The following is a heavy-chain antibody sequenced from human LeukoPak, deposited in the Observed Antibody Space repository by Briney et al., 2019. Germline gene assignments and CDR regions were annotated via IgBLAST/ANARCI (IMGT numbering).Heavy chain of an antibody. CDR1: GFTFSSYW. D-gene: IGHD3-3*01. Sequence: PGGSLRLSCAASGFTFSSYWMHWVRQAPGKGLVWVSRINSGGSSTSYADSVKGRFTISRDNAKNTLYLQMNSLRAEDTAVYYCARAALYDFWSGNYYYMDVWGKGTTVTVSS. CDR3: ARAALYDFWSGNYYYMDV. J-gene: IGHJ6*03. CDR2: INSGGSST. V-gene: IGHV3-74*01.